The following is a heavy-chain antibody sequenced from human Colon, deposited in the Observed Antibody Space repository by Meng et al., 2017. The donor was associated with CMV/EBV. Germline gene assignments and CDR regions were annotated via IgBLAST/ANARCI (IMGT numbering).Heavy chain of an antibody. CDR2: IYGGGTT. J-gene: IGHJ6*02. CDR1: EFTVSESY. CDR3: AGETGLPNGMDV. V-gene: IGHV3-53*01. Sequence: GESLKISCTASEFTVSESYMNWVRRAPGKGLEWVSVIYGGGTTKYADSVKGRFTISRDNSKNTLFLQMNSLRAEDTAVYYCAGETGLPNGMDVWGQGTTVTVSS. D-gene: IGHD4-11*01.